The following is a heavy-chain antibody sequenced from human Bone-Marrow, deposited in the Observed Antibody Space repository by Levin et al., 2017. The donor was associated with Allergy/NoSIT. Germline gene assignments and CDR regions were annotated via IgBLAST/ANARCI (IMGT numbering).Heavy chain of an antibody. D-gene: IGHD2-2*01. CDR2: ISYDGNIQ. Sequence: PGGSLRLSCAASGFSFNNYGMHWVRQAPGKGLEWVAVISYDGNIQYYADSVRGRFTISRDGSSNTLYLQMISLRPEDTAVYHCAKDKGAVVVPDAIDYWGQGTLVTVSS. J-gene: IGHJ4*02. CDR1: GFSFNNYG. V-gene: IGHV3-30*18. CDR3: AKDKGAVVVPDAIDY.